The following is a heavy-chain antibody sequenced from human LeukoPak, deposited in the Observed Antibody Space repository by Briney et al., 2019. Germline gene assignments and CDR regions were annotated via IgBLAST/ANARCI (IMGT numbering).Heavy chain of an antibody. D-gene: IGHD2-21*02. CDR2: IYYSGST. CDR1: GGSISSYY. CDR3: ARQCGSGDCYSGFDP. Sequence: SETLSLTCTVSGGSISSYYWSWIRQPPGKGLEWIGYIYYSGSTNYNPSLKSRVTISVDTSKNQFSLKLSSVTAADTAVYYCARQCGSGDCYSGFDPWGQGTLVTVSS. V-gene: IGHV4-59*08. J-gene: IGHJ5*02.